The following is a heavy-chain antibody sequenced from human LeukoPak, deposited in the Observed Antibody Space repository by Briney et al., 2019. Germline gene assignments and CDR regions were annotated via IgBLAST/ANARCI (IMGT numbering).Heavy chain of an antibody. D-gene: IGHD3-10*01. CDR1: GYTFTSSA. CDR3: AREPSSGSYLYGQYGMDV. Sequence: ASVKVCCKASGYTFTSSAMHWVRQAPGQRLAWMGWINSGNGNTRYSQKLQGRVTITRDTSASTAYMELSSLRSEDTAVYYCAREPSSGSYLYGQYGMDVWGKGTTVTVSS. J-gene: IGHJ6*04. V-gene: IGHV1-3*01. CDR2: INSGNGNT.